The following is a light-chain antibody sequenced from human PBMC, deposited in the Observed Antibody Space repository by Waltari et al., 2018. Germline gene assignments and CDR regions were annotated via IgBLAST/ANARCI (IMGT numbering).Light chain of an antibody. CDR2: GTR. J-gene: IGLJ2*01. CDR1: SSNIGAGSD. CDR3: RSYDSSLSGVV. Sequence: QSVLTQPPSVSGAPGQRVTISCTGSSSNIGAGSDVHWYQQLPGTAPKLLRYGTRNRPSGVPDGFSGSKSGTAASLAISGLQAEDEADYYCRSYDSSLSGVVFGGGTKLTVL. V-gene: IGLV1-40*01.